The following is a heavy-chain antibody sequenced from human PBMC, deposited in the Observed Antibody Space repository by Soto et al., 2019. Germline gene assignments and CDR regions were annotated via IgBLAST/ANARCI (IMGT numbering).Heavy chain of an antibody. CDR1: GGTFSRYA. V-gene: IGHV1-69*12. D-gene: IGHD3-22*01. CDR3: AIGITMIEVRDPDRYYFDY. CDR2: IIPIFGTA. Sequence: QVQLVQSGAEVKKPGSSVKVSCKASGGTFSRYAISWVRQAPGQGLEWMGGIIPIFGTANYAQKFQGRVTITADESTSTAYMELSSLRSEDTAVYYCAIGITMIEVRDPDRYYFDYWGQGTLVTVSS. J-gene: IGHJ4*02.